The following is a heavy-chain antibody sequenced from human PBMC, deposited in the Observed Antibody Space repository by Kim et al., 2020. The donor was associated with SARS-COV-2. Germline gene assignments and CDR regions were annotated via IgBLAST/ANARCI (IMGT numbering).Heavy chain of an antibody. Sequence: GGSLRLSCAASGFTFSSYGMHWVRQAPGKGLEWVSVISYDGSNKYYADSVKGRFTISRDNSKNTLYLQMNSLRAEDTAVYYCAKDQRYYDSSGYYLLGYFDLWGRGTLVTVSS. CDR3: AKDQRYYDSSGYYLLGYFDL. CDR2: ISYDGSNK. J-gene: IGHJ2*01. CDR1: GFTFSSYG. V-gene: IGHV3-30*18. D-gene: IGHD3-22*01.